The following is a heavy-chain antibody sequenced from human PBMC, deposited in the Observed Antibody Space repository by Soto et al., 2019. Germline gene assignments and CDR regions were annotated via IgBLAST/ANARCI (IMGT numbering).Heavy chain of an antibody. CDR3: ARVDRRYYDAGADIDSGYVDY. CDR2: IYYSGST. Sequence: PSETLSLTCTVSGGSISSGDYYWSWIRQPPGKGLEWIGYIYYSGSTYYNPSLKSRVTISVDTSKNQFSLKLSSVTAADTAVYYCARVDRRYYDAGADIDSGYVDYWGQGTLVTAPQ. D-gene: IGHD3-22*01. CDR1: GGSISSGDYY. V-gene: IGHV4-30-4*01. J-gene: IGHJ4*02.